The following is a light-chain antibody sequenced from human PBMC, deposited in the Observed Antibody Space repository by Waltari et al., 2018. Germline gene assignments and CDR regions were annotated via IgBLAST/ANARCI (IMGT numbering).Light chain of an antibody. Sequence: QSALTQPASVSGSPGQSITISYTGTSSDVGAYQYVSWYQQHPGKVPKLIVFDVSNRPAGVPDRFSGSKSGNTASLTISGLQAEDEADYYCNSYTRSNTYVFGTGTRVTVL. CDR1: SSDVGAYQY. V-gene: IGLV2-14*03. CDR2: DVS. CDR3: NSYTRSNTYV. J-gene: IGLJ1*01.